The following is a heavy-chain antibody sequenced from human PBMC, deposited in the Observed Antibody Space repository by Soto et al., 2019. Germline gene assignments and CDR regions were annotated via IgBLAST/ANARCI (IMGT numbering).Heavy chain of an antibody. V-gene: IGHV3-23*01. CDR2: ISGSGGST. Sequence: SGGSLRLSCAASGFTFSSYAMSWVRQAPGKGLEWVSAISGSGGSTYYADSVKGRFTISRDNSKNTLYLQMNSLRAEDTAVYYCAKSQDIVVDYSDNWFDPWGQGTLVTVSS. CDR3: AKSQDIVVDYSDNWFDP. D-gene: IGHD2-2*01. J-gene: IGHJ5*02. CDR1: GFTFSSYA.